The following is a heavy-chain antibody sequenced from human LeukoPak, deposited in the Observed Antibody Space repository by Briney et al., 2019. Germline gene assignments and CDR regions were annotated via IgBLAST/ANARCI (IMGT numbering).Heavy chain of an antibody. CDR3: ARAFWGSGIDY. Sequence: SETLSLTCTVSGGSISSGTYYWAWIRQPPGKGLEWIGTIYHSGSTYYNPSLKSRVTISVDTSKNQFSLKLSSVTAADTAVYYCARAFWGSGIDYWGQGTLVTVSS. CDR1: GGSISSGTYY. J-gene: IGHJ4*02. D-gene: IGHD3-16*01. V-gene: IGHV4-39*07. CDR2: IYHSGST.